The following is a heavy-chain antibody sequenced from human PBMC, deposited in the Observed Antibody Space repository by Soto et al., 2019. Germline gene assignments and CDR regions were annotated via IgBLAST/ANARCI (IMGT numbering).Heavy chain of an antibody. Sequence: QVQLVQSGAEEKKPGASVKVSCKASGYTFTNYAMHWVRQAPGQRLEWMGWINAGNGNTKYSQKFQGRVTITRDTPASTAYMELSSLRSEDTAVYYCARVSGYYLPDHWGQGTLVTVSS. J-gene: IGHJ4*02. D-gene: IGHD5-12*01. CDR3: ARVSGYYLPDH. CDR1: GYTFTNYA. V-gene: IGHV1-3*05. CDR2: INAGNGNT.